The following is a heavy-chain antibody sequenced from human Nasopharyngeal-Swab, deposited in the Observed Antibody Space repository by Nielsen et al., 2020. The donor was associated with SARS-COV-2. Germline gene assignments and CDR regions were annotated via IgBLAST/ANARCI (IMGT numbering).Heavy chain of an antibody. J-gene: IGHJ4*02. CDR1: GFTFSSYA. D-gene: IGHD3-10*01. Sequence: GESLKISCAASGFTFSSYAMSWVRQAPGKGLEWVSAISGSGGSTYYADSVKGRFTISRDNSKNTLYLQMNSLRAEDTAVYYCAEDGSGSYDFDYWCQGTLVTVSS. V-gene: IGHV3-23*01. CDR2: ISGSGGST. CDR3: AEDGSGSYDFDY.